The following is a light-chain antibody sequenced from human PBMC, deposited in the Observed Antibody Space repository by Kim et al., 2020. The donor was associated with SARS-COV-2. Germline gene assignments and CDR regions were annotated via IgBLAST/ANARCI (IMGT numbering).Light chain of an antibody. Sequence: PGEGATLSCRASQSVGINYLAWYQQKPGQAPRLLIYDASSRATGIPDRFSGSGSGTDFTLTIRRLEPEDFGVYYCHQCADAPLTFGGGTKLEI. V-gene: IGKV3-20*01. J-gene: IGKJ4*01. CDR2: DAS. CDR3: HQCADAPLT. CDR1: QSVGINY.